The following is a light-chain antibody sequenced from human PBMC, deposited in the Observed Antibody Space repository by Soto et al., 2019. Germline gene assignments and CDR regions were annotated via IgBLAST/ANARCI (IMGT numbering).Light chain of an antibody. V-gene: IGKV3-20*01. Sequence: EIVLTQSPGTLSLSPGERATLSCRASQSVSSSYLAWYQQKPGQAPRLLIYGASSRATGIPDRFSGSGSGTDFTRTISRLEPEDFAVYYCQQYGTSPPTCGQGTKVESK. CDR3: QQYGTSPPT. J-gene: IGKJ1*01. CDR2: GAS. CDR1: QSVSSSY.